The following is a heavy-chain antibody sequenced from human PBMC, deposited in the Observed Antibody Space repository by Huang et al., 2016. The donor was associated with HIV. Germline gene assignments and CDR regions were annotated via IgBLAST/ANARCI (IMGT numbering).Heavy chain of an antibody. CDR2: VDPGDGEI. V-gene: IGHV1-24*01. J-gene: IGHJ5*02. Sequence: QVQLIQSGAEVKKPGASVKVSCKVSGYSLTELSLHGLRQAPRKGLEWIGGVDPGDGEIIYAQNVQGRVTMTEDTSTDTAYIDPSDLRSNDTAIYFCAIDPWGQGTLVTVSS. CDR3: AIDP. CDR1: GYSLTELS.